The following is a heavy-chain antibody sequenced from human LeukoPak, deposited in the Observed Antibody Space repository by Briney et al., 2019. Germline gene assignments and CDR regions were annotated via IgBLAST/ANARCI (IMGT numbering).Heavy chain of an antibody. CDR1: GFTFSSYS. J-gene: IGHJ3*02. Sequence: KPGGSLRLSCAASGFTFSSYSMNWVRQAPGKGLEWVSSISSSSSYIYYADSVKGRFTISRDNAKNSLYLQMNSLRDEDTAVYYCASGGAYDSSGYPPDAFDIWGQGTMVTVSS. V-gene: IGHV3-21*01. CDR3: ASGGAYDSSGYPPDAFDI. D-gene: IGHD3-22*01. CDR2: ISSSSSYI.